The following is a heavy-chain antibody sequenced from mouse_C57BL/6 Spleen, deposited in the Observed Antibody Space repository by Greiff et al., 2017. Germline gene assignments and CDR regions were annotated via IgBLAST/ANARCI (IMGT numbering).Heavy chain of an antibody. V-gene: IGHV5-17*01. D-gene: IGHD1-1*01. CDR2: ISSGSSTI. CDR1: GFTFSDYG. CDR3: ARPVVRYYYAMDY. Sequence: EVKLVESGGGLVKPGGSLKLSCAASGFTFSDYGMHWVRQAPEKGLEWVAYISSGSSTIYYADTVKGRFTISRDNAKNTLFLQMTSVRSEDKAMYYCARPVVRYYYAMDYWGQGTSVTVSS. J-gene: IGHJ4*01.